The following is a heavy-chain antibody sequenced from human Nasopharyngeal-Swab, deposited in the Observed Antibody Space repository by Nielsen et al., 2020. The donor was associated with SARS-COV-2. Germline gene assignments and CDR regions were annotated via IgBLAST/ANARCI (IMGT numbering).Heavy chain of an antibody. CDR2: ISGSGGST. V-gene: IGHV3-23*01. D-gene: IGHD6-19*01. J-gene: IGHJ6*02. CDR3: AKDDRRSQWLVDYYYGMDV. Sequence: GVSLKISCAASGFTFSSYAMSWVRQAPGKGLEWVSAISGSGGSTYYADSVKGRFTISRDNSKNTLYLQMNSLRAEDTAVYYCAKDDRRSQWLVDYYYGMDVWGQGTTVTVSS. CDR1: GFTFSSYA.